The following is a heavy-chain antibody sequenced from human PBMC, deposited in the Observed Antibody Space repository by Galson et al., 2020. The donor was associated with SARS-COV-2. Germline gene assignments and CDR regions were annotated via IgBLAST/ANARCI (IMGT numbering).Heavy chain of an antibody. V-gene: IGHV1-69*13. Sequence: SVKVSCKASGGTFSSYAISWVRQAPGQWLEWMGGIIPIFGTANYAQKVQGRVTITADESTSTAYMELSSLRSEDTAVYYCARGESGSSDWYGNYYDGMDVWGQGTTVTVSS. J-gene: IGHJ6*02. CDR3: ARGESGSSDWYGNYYDGMDV. CDR1: GGTFSSYA. CDR2: IIPIFGTA. D-gene: IGHD6-19*01.